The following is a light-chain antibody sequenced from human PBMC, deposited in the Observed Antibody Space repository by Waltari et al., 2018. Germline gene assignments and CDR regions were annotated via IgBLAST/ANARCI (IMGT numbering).Light chain of an antibody. CDR2: VNSDGSP. CDR3: QTGGHGTWV. CDR1: SGHSSNI. Sequence: QLVLTQSPSASASLGASVQLTCTLSSGHSSNIIAWLQQKPEKGPRYLMKVNSDGSPSKGDEIPDRCSGSSSAAERYRTSATVQSEDEADYYCQTGGHGTWVFGGGTKLTVL. J-gene: IGLJ3*02. V-gene: IGLV4-69*01.